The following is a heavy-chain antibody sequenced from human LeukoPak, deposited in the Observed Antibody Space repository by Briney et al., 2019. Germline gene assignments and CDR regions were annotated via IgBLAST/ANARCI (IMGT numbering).Heavy chain of an antibody. J-gene: IGHJ4*02. Sequence: ASVKVSCKVSGYTLTELSMHWVRQAPGKGLEWMGGFDPEDGETIYAQKFQGRVTMTEDTSTDTAYMELSSLRSEDTAVYYCATGKGIWSGYYTHPNYWGQGTLVTVSS. D-gene: IGHD3-3*01. V-gene: IGHV1-24*01. CDR1: GYTLTELS. CDR2: FDPEDGET. CDR3: ATGKGIWSGYYTHPNY.